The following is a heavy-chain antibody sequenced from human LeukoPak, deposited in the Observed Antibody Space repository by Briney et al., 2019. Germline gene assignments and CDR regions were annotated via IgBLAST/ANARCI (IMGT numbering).Heavy chain of an antibody. CDR3: ARAYCSGGSCYPFDY. D-gene: IGHD2-15*01. CDR2: ISSSSRYI. Sequence: GGSLRLSCAASGFTFSSYSMNWVRQAPGKGLEWVSSISSSSRYIYYADSVKGRFTISRDNAKNSLYLQMNSLRAEDTAVYYRARAYCSGGSCYPFDYWGQGTLVTVSS. V-gene: IGHV3-21*01. J-gene: IGHJ4*02. CDR1: GFTFSSYS.